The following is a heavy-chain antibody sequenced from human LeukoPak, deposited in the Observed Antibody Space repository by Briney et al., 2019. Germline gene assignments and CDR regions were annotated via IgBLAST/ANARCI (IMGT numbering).Heavy chain of an antibody. V-gene: IGHV3-23*01. J-gene: IGHJ4*02. CDR1: GFSFSYYA. D-gene: IGHD1-26*01. CDR2: LSGSGVST. CDR3: AKHYSGSSTASFDS. Sequence: GGSLRLSCAASGFSFSYYAMNWVRQAPGEGLEWVSGLSGSGVSTYYADSVKGRFTISRDSSKNTLYLQLNDLRAEDTAVYYYAKHYSGSSTASFDSWGQGTLVTVSS.